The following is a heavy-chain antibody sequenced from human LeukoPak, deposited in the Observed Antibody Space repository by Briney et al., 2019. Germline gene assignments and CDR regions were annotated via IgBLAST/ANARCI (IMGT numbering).Heavy chain of an antibody. J-gene: IGHJ4*02. CDR1: GFIFNAYS. V-gene: IGHV3-21*01. CDR2: ISSTSSYK. CDR3: ARDFPLDYYDSSGSLDY. Sequence: PGGSLRLSCAASGFIFNAYSMNWVRQAPGKGLEWVSSISSTSSYKYYADSVRGRFTISRDNAKKSLYLQMNSLRAEDTAVYYCARDFPLDYYDSSGSLDYWGQGTLVTVSS. D-gene: IGHD3-22*01.